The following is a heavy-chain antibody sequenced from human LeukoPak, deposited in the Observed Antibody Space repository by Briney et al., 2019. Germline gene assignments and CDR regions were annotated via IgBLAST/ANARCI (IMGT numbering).Heavy chain of an antibody. CDR2: IYYSGST. CDR3: ARESDYSNNVDY. D-gene: IGHD4-11*01. CDR1: GGSISSGGYY. Sequence: PSQTLSLTCTVSGGSISSGGYYWSWIRQHPGKGLEWIGYIYYSGSTYYNPSLKSRVTISVDTSKNQFSLKLSSVTAADTALYYCARESDYSNNVDYWGQGTPVTVSS. J-gene: IGHJ4*02. V-gene: IGHV4-31*03.